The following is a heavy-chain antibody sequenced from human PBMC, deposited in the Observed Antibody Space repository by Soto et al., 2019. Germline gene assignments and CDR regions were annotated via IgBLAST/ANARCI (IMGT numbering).Heavy chain of an antibody. CDR1: GYSFTNYG. D-gene: IGHD6-19*01. J-gene: IGHJ6*03. V-gene: IGHV1-18*01. Sequence: QDQLVQSGVEVKKPGASVKVSCKASGYSFTNYGITWVRQAPGQGLERMGWISAYNGNTNDAQKFQGRVTLTTDASTSTAYLELRSLRSADTAVYYCARDRGVAPPVAGNTHYYYYMDVWGKGTTVTASS. CDR2: ISAYNGNT. CDR3: ARDRGVAPPVAGNTHYYYYMDV.